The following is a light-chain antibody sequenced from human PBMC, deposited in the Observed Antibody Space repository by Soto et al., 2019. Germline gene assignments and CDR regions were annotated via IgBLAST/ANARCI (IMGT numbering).Light chain of an antibody. J-gene: IGKJ3*01. CDR1: QSVSSY. Sequence: EIVLTQSPATLSLSPGERATLSCRASQSVSSYLAWYQQKPGQAPRLLIYDASNRATGIPARFSGSGSGTDFTLTISSLEPEDFAVYYGQQRSNWPPTFGPGTKVDIK. V-gene: IGKV3-11*01. CDR2: DAS. CDR3: QQRSNWPPT.